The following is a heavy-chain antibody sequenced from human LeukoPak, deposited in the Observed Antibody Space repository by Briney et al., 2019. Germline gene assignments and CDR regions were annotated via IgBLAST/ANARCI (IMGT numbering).Heavy chain of an antibody. Sequence: SETLSLTCTVSGGSISTYYGNWIRQAPGKGLEWIGYIYYSGSTNYNPSLKSRVTMSVDTSRNQFSLKLSSVTAADTAVYYCARAMYGPRRYFDYWGQGTLVTVSS. CDR2: IYYSGST. CDR1: GGSISTYY. D-gene: IGHD2-8*01. CDR3: ARAMYGPRRYFDY. J-gene: IGHJ4*02. V-gene: IGHV4-59*08.